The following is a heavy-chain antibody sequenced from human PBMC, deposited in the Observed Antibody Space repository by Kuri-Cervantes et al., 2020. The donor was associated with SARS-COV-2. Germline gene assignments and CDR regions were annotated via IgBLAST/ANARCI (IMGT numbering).Heavy chain of an antibody. CDR3: ARGGTYYYGSGSYYRYYYYGMDV. V-gene: IGHV4-39*07. Sequence: SETLSLTCTVSGGSISSSSYYWGWIRRPPGEGLEWIGSIYYSGSTYYNPSLKSQVTILVDTSKNQFSLKLSSVTAADTAAYYCARGGTYYYGSGSYYRYYYYGMDVWGQGTTVTVSS. J-gene: IGHJ6*02. CDR2: IYYSGST. D-gene: IGHD3-10*01. CDR1: GGSISSSSYY.